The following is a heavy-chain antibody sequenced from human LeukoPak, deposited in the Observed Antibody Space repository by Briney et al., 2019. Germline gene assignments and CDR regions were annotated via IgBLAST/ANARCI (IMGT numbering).Heavy chain of an antibody. CDR3: ARDSITGDNSLDY. V-gene: IGHV3-33*01. Sequence: GGSLRLSCAASGFTFSTYGMQWVRQAPGKGLEWVAVIGGDGSNAHYADSVRGRFTVSRDNSKNTLYLQMNSLRAEDTAVYYCARDSITGDNSLDYWGRGTLVTVSS. J-gene: IGHJ4*02. CDR1: GFTFSTYG. D-gene: IGHD7-27*01. CDR2: IGGDGSNA.